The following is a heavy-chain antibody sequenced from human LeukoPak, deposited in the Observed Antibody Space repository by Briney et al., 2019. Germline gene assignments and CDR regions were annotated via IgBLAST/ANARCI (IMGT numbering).Heavy chain of an antibody. CDR3: ASKGGNDWEYFFDY. V-gene: IGHV3-53*01. CDR2: IYSGGYT. D-gene: IGHD1-1*01. J-gene: IGHJ4*02. CDR1: GFTFSSYW. Sequence: PGGSLRLSCAASGFTFSSYWMSWVRQAPGKGLEWVSVIYSGGYTDYADSVKGRFTISRDNSKNTLYLQMTSLRAEDTAVYYCASKGGNDWEYFFDYWGQGTLVTVSS.